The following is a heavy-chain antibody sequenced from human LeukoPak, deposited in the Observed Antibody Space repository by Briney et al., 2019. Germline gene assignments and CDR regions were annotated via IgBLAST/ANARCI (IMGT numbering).Heavy chain of an antibody. D-gene: IGHD6-13*01. J-gene: IGHJ4*02. CDR1: GYTFTGYY. Sequence: ASVKVSCKASGYTFTGYYIHWVRRAPGQGLEWMAWINPDSGGTNYAQKFQGRVTMTRDTSISTAYMELSRLRSDDTAVYYCARDSAADDYWGQGTLVTVSS. V-gene: IGHV1-2*02. CDR2: INPDSGGT. CDR3: ARDSAADDY.